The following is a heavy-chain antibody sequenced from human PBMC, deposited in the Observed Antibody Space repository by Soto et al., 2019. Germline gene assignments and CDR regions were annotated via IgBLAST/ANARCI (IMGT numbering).Heavy chain of an antibody. D-gene: IGHD3-10*01. Sequence: QVQLVESGGGVVQPGRSLRLSCAASGFTFSSYGMHWVRQAPGKGLEWVAVIWYDVSNKYYADSVKGRFTISRDNSKNTLYLQMNSLRAEDTAVYYCARDSVPGGSGSYYYGMDVWGQGPTVTVSS. V-gene: IGHV3-33*01. CDR3: ARDSVPGGSGSYYYGMDV. CDR1: GFTFSSYG. CDR2: IWYDVSNK. J-gene: IGHJ6*02.